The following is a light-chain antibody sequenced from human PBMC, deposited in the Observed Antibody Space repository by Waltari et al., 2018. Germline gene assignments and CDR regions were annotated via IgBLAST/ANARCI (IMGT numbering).Light chain of an antibody. J-gene: IGKJ5*01. Sequence: EIVLTQSPGTLSLSPGERATLSCRASQSVSSSYLAWYQRKPGQAPRLLIYAASSRATGIPDRFSGSGSGTDFTLTISRLEPEDFAVYYCQQYGSSPPITFGQGTRLEIK. CDR1: QSVSSSY. CDR2: AAS. CDR3: QQYGSSPPIT. V-gene: IGKV3-20*01.